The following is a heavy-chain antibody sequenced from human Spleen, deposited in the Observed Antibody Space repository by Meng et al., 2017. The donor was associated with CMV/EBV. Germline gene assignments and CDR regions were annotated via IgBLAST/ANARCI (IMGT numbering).Heavy chain of an antibody. CDR1: GGGFSTYG. D-gene: IGHD3-16*01. CDR2: IIPIRGST. Sequence: GGGFSTYGVRWLRQAPGQDLEWMGKIIPIRGSTNYAQKFQDRVTINTDASTTTAYLQLSSLRSEDTAVYYCARVRFSSPLGRYSDYWGQGTLVTVSS. V-gene: IGHV1-69*11. CDR3: ARVRFSSPLGRYSDY. J-gene: IGHJ4*02.